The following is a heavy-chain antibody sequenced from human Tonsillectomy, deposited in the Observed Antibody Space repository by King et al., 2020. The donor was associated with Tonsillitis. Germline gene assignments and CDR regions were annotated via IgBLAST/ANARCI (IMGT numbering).Heavy chain of an antibody. J-gene: IGHJ4*02. CDR1: GFTFSNYA. Sequence: VQLVESGGGLVQPGESLRLSCAASGFTFSNYAMSWVRQASGKGLEWVSSISGSGDSTYYADSLKGRFTISRDNSKNTLYLQINSLRVEDTAVYYCGSYCRGDSCYSGYYDYRGQGTLVTVSS. V-gene: IGHV3-23*04. CDR2: ISGSGDST. D-gene: IGHD2-15*01. CDR3: GSYCRGDSCYSGYYDY.